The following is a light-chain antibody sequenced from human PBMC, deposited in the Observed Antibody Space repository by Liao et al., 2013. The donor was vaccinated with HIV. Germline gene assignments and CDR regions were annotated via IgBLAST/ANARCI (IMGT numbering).Light chain of an antibody. Sequence: SYELTQPPSVSVAPGKTAKLTCGGNNIGSKSVHWYEQKPGQAPVLVIYYDSDRPSGIPERFSGSNSGNTATLTISRVEAGDEADYYCQVWNTGDDHPVFGGGTKLTVL. J-gene: IGLJ3*02. V-gene: IGLV3-21*04. CDR1: NIGSKS. CDR3: QVWNTGDDHPV. CDR2: YDS.